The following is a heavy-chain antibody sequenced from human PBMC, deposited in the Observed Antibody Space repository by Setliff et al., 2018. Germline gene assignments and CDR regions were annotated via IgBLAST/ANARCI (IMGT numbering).Heavy chain of an antibody. D-gene: IGHD3-22*01. CDR3: ARDVFPYHYEGAFDI. CDR2: INPSSGRT. V-gene: IGHV1-46*01. CDR1: GYTFTSHY. J-gene: IGHJ3*02. Sequence: ASVKVSCKASGYTFTSHYMHWVRQAPGLGLEWMGTINPSSGRTSYAQKFQGRVTMTRDTPTSTVYMDMSSLRSEDTAVYYCARDVFPYHYEGAFDIWGQRTMVT.